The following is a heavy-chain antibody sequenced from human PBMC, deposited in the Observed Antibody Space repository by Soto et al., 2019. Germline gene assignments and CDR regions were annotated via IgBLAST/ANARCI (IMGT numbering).Heavy chain of an antibody. CDR3: TRHKSVSSGWYYFDN. V-gene: IGHV5-51*01. CDR2: IYPGNSET. Sequence: PGESLKISCKGYGYTFTSYWIGWVRQLPGKGLEWMGFIYPGNSETRYSPSFEGQVTISADKSISTAYLQWSSLKASDTAMYYCTRHKSVSSGWYYFDNWGQGTMVTVSS. CDR1: GYTFTSYW. J-gene: IGHJ4*02. D-gene: IGHD6-19*01.